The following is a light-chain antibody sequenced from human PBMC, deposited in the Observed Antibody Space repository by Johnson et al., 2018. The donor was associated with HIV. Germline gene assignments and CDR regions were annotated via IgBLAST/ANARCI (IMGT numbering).Light chain of an antibody. CDR2: ENN. CDR3: GTWDSSLGAFYV. Sequence: HSVLTQPPSVSAAPGQKVTISCSGSSSNIGNNYVSWYQQLPGTAPKLLIYENNKRPSGIPDRFSGSKSGTSDTLGITGLQTGDEADYYCGTWDSSLGAFYVFGTGTYVTVL. J-gene: IGLJ1*01. V-gene: IGLV1-51*02. CDR1: SSNIGNNY.